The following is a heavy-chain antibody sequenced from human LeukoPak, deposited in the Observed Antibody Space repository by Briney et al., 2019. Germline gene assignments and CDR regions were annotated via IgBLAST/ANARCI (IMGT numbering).Heavy chain of an antibody. V-gene: IGHV4-34*10. J-gene: IGHJ4*02. CDR1: TGSFSDYY. CDR2: ISHSGKT. D-gene: IGHD3-9*01. Sequence: MTSETLSLTCAVYTGSFSDYYWTWIRQSPGKGLEWIGEISHSGKTYSNPSLKGRVTISVDTSKNQFSLKLSSVTAADTALYYCAKCGSLRYFDWPHTDWGQGTLVTVSS. CDR3: AKCGSLRYFDWPHTD.